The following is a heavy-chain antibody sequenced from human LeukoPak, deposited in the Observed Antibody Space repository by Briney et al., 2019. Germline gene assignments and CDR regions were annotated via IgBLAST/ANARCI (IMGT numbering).Heavy chain of an antibody. D-gene: IGHD6-19*01. V-gene: IGHV3-33*01. CDR2: IWYDGSNT. CDR3: ARAVAGTRFDY. CDR1: GFTFTTYI. J-gene: IGHJ4*02. Sequence: GTSLRLSCAASGFTFTTYIMHWVRQAPGKGREWVAVIWYDGSNTHYADSVKGRFTISRDNSKNTLSLQMNSLRAEDTAVYHCARAVAGTRFDYWGQGTLVTVS.